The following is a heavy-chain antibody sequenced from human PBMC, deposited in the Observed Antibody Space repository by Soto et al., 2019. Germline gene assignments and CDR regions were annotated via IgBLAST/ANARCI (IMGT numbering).Heavy chain of an antibody. V-gene: IGHV3-30*18. Sequence: PGGSLRLSCAASGFTFSSYGMHWVRQAPGKGLEWVAVISYDGSNKYYADSVKGRFTISRDNSKNTLYLQMNSLRAEDTAVYYCAKDLARGIDAFDIWGQGTMVTVSS. J-gene: IGHJ3*02. CDR3: AKDLARGIDAFDI. CDR2: ISYDGSNK. CDR1: GFTFSSYG. D-gene: IGHD3-16*01.